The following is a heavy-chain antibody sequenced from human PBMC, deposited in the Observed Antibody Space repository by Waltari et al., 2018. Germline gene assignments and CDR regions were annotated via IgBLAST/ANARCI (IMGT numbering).Heavy chain of an antibody. D-gene: IGHD6-19*01. J-gene: IGHJ4*02. V-gene: IGHV1-8*01. CDR2: SNPNSGKT. Sequence: QVQLVQSGAEVKKPGASVTVSCKASGYPFTSSALIGVRQATGQGLEWMGWSNPNSGKTGYEKKFQGRVTMTRNTSISTAYMELSSRRSEDTAVYYCAIGAVADTTFDYWGQGTLVTVSS. CDR1: GYPFTSSA. CDR3: AIGAVADTTFDY.